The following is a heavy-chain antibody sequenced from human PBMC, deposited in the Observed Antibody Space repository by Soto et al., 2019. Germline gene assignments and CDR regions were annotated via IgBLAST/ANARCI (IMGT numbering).Heavy chain of an antibody. D-gene: IGHD1-26*01. J-gene: IGHJ4*02. V-gene: IGHV4-30-2*01. CDR3: ARGGGSDSFDY. CDR1: GASITYGGYS. Sequence: PSETLSLTCTVSGASITYGGYSWSWIRRTPGKGLEWIGYINHLETTFYNPSFESRLTLSIDRAKNQFSLNLNSMSAADRAVYFCARGGGSDSFDYWGQGILVTVSS. CDR2: INHLETT.